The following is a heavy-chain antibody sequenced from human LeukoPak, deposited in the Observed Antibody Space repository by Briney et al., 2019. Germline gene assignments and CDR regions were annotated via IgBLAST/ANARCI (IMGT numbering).Heavy chain of an antibody. CDR1: GFTFSNHW. D-gene: IGHD5-18*01. J-gene: IGHJ4*02. Sequence: GGSLRLSCAASGFTFSNHWMHWVRQAPGKGLMWVSRISRGASRTDYADSVKGRFTISRDDAKNALYLQVNSLRVEDTGVYFCARGGSDTAMAHDYWGQGILVTVSS. CDR3: ARGGSDTAMAHDY. V-gene: IGHV3-74*01. CDR2: ISRGASRT.